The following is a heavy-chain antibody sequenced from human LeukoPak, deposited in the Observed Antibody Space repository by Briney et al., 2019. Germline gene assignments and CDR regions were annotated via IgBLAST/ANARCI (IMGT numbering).Heavy chain of an antibody. V-gene: IGHV4-4*02. CDR2: IYHSGST. J-gene: IGHJ4*02. CDR3: AKVSSSGWSDFDY. Sequence: SETLSLTRAVSGGSISTSNWWSWVRQPPGKGLEWIGEIYHSGSTNYNPSLKSRVTISVDKSKNQFSLKLRSVTAADTAVYYCAKVSSSGWSDFDYWGQGTLVTVSS. CDR1: GGSISTSNW. D-gene: IGHD6-19*01.